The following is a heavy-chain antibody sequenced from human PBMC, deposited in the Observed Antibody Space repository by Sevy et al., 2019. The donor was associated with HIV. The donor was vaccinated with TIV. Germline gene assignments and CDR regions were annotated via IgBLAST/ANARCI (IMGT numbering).Heavy chain of an antibody. CDR1: GFTFSNAW. D-gene: IGHD3-3*01. V-gene: IGHV3-15*01. CDR3: TTDTGISDYDFWSGRDDTFDN. J-gene: IGHJ3*02. CDR2: IKSKTDGGTT. Sequence: GGSLRLSCAASGFTFSNAWMSWVRQAPGKGLEWVGRIKSKTDGGTTDYAAPVKGRFTISTDESKNTLYLQRKSLKTEDTAVYYCTTDTGISDYDFWSGRDDTFDNWGQGTMVTVSS.